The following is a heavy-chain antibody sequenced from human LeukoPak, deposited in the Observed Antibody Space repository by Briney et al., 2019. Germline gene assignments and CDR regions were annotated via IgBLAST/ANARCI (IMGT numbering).Heavy chain of an antibody. CDR3: ARGLWLGELLIDAFDI. D-gene: IGHD3-10*01. V-gene: IGHV1-69*13. CDR2: IIPIFGTA. J-gene: IGHJ3*02. CDR1: GGTFSSYA. Sequence: VASVKVSCKASGGTFSSYAISWVRQAPGQGLEWMGGIIPIFGTANYAQKFQGRVTITADESTSTAYMELSSLRSEDTAVYYCARGLWLGELLIDAFDIWGQGTMVTVSS.